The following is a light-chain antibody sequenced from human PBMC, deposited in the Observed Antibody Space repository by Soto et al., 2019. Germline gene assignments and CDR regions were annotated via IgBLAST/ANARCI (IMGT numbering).Light chain of an antibody. CDR3: QQRRDWPLT. J-gene: IGKJ4*01. CDR1: QSVSSY. V-gene: IGKV3-11*01. Sequence: EIVLTQSPATLSLSPGERATLSCRASQSVSSYLAWYQQKPGQAPRLLISDASNRATGISARFSGSGSGTDFTLTVSSLEPEDFAVYYCQQRRDWPLTFGGGTKVEI. CDR2: DAS.